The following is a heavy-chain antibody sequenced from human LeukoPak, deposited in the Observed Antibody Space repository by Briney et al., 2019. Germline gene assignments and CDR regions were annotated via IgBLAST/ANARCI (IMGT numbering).Heavy chain of an antibody. J-gene: IGHJ6*03. Sequence: SETLSLTCAVYGGSFSGYYWSWIRQPPGKGLEWIGEINHSGSTNYNPSLKSRVTISVDTSKNQFSLKLSSVTAADTAVYYCARDGVATKYYYYYYMDVWGKGTTVTISS. CDR1: GGSFSGYY. V-gene: IGHV4-34*01. D-gene: IGHD5-12*01. CDR3: ARDGVATKYYYYYYMDV. CDR2: INHSGST.